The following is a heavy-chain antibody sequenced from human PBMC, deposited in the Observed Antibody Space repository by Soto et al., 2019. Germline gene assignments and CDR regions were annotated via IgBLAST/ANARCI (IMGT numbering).Heavy chain of an antibody. V-gene: IGHV3-23*01. J-gene: IGHJ5*01. Sequence: QLLQSGGGLVQPGGSLTLSCAASGFTFGTTDMSWVRQAPGEGLEWVSTIDGSGGITYYADSVKGRFTISRDKSRNSVYWQMNSLRGDDTAQYYCVKNSAWFNTWGHGALVTVSS. CDR3: VKNSAWFNT. CDR1: GFTFGTTD. CDR2: IDGSGGIT. D-gene: IGHD3-10*01.